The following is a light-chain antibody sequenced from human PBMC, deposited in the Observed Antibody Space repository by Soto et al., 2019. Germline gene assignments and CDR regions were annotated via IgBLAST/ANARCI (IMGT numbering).Light chain of an antibody. Sequence: QSVLTQPASVSGSPGQSITISCTGTSSDVGGYNYVSWYQQHPGKAPKLMIYEVSNRPSGVSNRFSGSKSGNTASLTISGLQAEDEADYYCSSYTSSQHRAFGTGTKLAVL. J-gene: IGLJ1*01. CDR2: EVS. CDR1: SSDVGGYNY. V-gene: IGLV2-14*01. CDR3: SSYTSSQHRA.